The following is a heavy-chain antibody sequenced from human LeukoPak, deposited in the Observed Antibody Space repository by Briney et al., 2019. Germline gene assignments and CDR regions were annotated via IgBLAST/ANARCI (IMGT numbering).Heavy chain of an antibody. Sequence: GGSLRLSCAASGFTFSSYAMSWVRQAPGKGLEWVSAISGSGGSTYYADSVKGRFTISRDNSKNTLYLQMNSLRAEDTAVYYCAKDYGDYDFWSGYPKTSNFDYWGQGTLATVSS. J-gene: IGHJ4*02. D-gene: IGHD3-3*01. CDR3: AKDYGDYDFWSGYPKTSNFDY. CDR2: ISGSGGST. V-gene: IGHV3-23*01. CDR1: GFTFSSYA.